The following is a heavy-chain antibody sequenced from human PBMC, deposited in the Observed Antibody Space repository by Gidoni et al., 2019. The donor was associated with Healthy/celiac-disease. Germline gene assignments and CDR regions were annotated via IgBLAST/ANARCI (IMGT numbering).Heavy chain of an antibody. J-gene: IGHJ4*02. CDR3: ARDPRDTAMVDFDY. D-gene: IGHD5-18*01. V-gene: IGHV3-33*01. CDR1: GFTFSSYG. Sequence: QVQLVESGGGVVQPGRSLRLSCAASGFTFSSYGMHWVRQAPGKGLEWVAVIGYDGSNKYYADSVKGRFTISRDNSKNTLYLQMNSLRAEDTAVYYCARDPRDTAMVDFDYWGQGTLVTVSS. CDR2: IGYDGSNK.